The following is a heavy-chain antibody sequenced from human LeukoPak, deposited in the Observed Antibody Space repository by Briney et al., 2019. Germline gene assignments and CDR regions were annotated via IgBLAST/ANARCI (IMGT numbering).Heavy chain of an antibody. J-gene: IGHJ4*02. Sequence: TLSLTCTVSGVSISSYCWSWIRQPAGKGLGWIGRVYTSGSTNYNPSLKSRVTMSVDTSKNQFSLKLSSVTAADTAVYYCARDTYNYGSSAYYFDYWGQGTLVTVSS. V-gene: IGHV4-4*07. CDR3: ARDTYNYGSSAYYFDY. D-gene: IGHD5-18*01. CDR1: GVSISSYC. CDR2: VYTSGST.